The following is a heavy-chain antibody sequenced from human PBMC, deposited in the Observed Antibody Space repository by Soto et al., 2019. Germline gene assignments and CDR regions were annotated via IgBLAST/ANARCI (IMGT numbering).Heavy chain of an antibody. CDR3: AREGVSSRWYNYYAMDV. J-gene: IGHJ6*02. CDR2: IYYSGST. D-gene: IGHD6-13*01. CDR1: GGSISSYY. V-gene: IGHV4-59*01. Sequence: QVQLQESGPGLVKPSETLSLTCTVSGGSISSYYWSWIRQPPGKGLEWIGYIYYSGSTNYNPSLKSRVTISVDTSKNQFSLKLSSVTAADTAVYYCAREGVSSRWYNYYAMDVWGQGTTVTVSS.